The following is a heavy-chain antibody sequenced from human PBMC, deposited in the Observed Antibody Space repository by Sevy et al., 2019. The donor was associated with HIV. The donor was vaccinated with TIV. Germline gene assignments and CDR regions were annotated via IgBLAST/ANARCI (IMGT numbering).Heavy chain of an antibody. D-gene: IGHD2-15*01. Sequence: GGSLRLSCAASGFPFSSYAMNWVRQGPGKGLEWVSGTGGRGGATYYADSMKGRVTISRDNSKNTLYLQMNSVRAADTAVYYCAKDVIAVVGYAFDVWGQGTMVTVSS. V-gene: IGHV3-23*01. CDR3: AKDVIAVVGYAFDV. CDR2: TGGRGGAT. J-gene: IGHJ3*01. CDR1: GFPFSSYA.